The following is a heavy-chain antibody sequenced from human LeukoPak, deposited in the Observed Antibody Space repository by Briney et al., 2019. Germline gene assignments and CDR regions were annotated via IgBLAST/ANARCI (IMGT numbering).Heavy chain of an antibody. V-gene: IGHV4-34*01. Sequence: SETLSLTCAVYGGSFSGYYWSWIRQPPGKGLEWIGEINHSGSTNYNPSLKSRVTISVDTSKNQFSLKLSSVTAADTAVYYCARRVIVVVPAAKEDRDWFDPRGQGTLVTVSS. CDR1: GGSFSGYY. CDR3: ARRVIVVVPAAKEDRDWFDP. J-gene: IGHJ5*02. CDR2: INHSGST. D-gene: IGHD2-2*01.